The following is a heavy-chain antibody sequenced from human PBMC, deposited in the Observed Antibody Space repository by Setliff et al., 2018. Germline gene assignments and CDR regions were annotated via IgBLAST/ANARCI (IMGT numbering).Heavy chain of an antibody. V-gene: IGHV3-23*01. D-gene: IGHD3-10*01. CDR2: ISGSGGST. CDR3: AKDKGSYGSESGGMDV. J-gene: IGHJ6*03. CDR1: GFSFSDYY. Sequence: GVLRLSCAASGFSFSDYYMSWVRQAPGKGLEWISKISGSGGSTYYRDSATGRFSISRDNSKNTLYLQMNSLRAEDTALYYCAKDKGSYGSESGGMDVWGKGTTVTVSS.